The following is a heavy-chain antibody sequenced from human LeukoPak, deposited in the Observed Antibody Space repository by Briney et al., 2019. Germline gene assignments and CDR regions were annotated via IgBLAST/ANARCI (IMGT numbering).Heavy chain of an antibody. Sequence: SQTLSLTCTVSGGSISSGGYYWSWIRQHPGKGLEWIGYIYYSGSTYYNPSLKSRVTISVDTSKNQFSLKLSSVTAADTAVYYCARWFLPSFDYWGQGTLVTVSS. J-gene: IGHJ4*02. CDR3: ARWFLPSFDY. V-gene: IGHV4-31*03. CDR2: IYYSGST. CDR1: GGSISSGGYY. D-gene: IGHD2/OR15-2a*01.